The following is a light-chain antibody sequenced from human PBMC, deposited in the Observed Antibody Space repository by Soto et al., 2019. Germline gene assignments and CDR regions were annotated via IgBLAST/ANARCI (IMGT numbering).Light chain of an antibody. CDR2: AAS. CDR3: QTYHSAPFT. CDR1: QGISYF. Sequence: DIQMTQSPSSLSASVGDRVTITCRASQGISYFLAWYQQKPGKVPKLLISAASTLQSGVPSRFRGSGSGTDFTLTISSLQPEDVATYYCQTYHSAPFTFGPRTKVDIK. J-gene: IGKJ3*01. V-gene: IGKV1-27*01.